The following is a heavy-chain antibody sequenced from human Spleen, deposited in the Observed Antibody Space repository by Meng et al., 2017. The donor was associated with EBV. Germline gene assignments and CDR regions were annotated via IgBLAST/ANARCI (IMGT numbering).Heavy chain of an antibody. CDR1: RYTFITYG. CDR3: ASRSLDTAMDS. J-gene: IGHJ4*02. Sequence: QVHWVQSGAEVKKPGASVKVSCKTPRYTFITYGISWVRQAPGQGLEWMGWISVDNGKTNYAQHLQDRVSMTTDTSTSTAYMEPRSLRSDDTAVYYCASRSLDTAMDSWGQGTLVTVSS. CDR2: ISVDNGKT. D-gene: IGHD5-18*01. V-gene: IGHV1-18*01.